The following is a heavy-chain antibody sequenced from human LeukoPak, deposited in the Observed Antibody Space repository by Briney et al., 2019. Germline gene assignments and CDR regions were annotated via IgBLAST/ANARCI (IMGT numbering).Heavy chain of an antibody. CDR2: LNPSGGNT. CDR3: ARDFASGSYYYDC. J-gene: IGHJ4*02. D-gene: IGHD1-26*01. CDR1: GYTFTSYY. V-gene: IGHV1-46*01. Sequence: ASVKVSCKASGYTFTSYYMHWVRQAPGQGLEWMGILNPSGGNTTYAQKFQDRLTMTRDLSTSTVYMELSRLRSDDTAVYYCARDFASGSYYYDCWGQGTLVTVSS.